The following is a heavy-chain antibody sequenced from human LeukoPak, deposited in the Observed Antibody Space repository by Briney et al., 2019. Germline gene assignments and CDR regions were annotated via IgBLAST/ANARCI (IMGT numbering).Heavy chain of an antibody. CDR1: GYTFTGYY. J-gene: IGHJ4*02. CDR3: AVVSGTTVLYY. D-gene: IGHD1-1*01. CDR2: INPNSGGT. V-gene: IGHV1-2*02. Sequence: ASVKVSCKSSGYTFTGYYMHWVRQAPGQGLEWMGWINPNSGGTNYAQKFQGGVTMTRDTSISTAYMELSRLRSDDTAVYYCAVVSGTTVLYYWGQGTLVTVSS.